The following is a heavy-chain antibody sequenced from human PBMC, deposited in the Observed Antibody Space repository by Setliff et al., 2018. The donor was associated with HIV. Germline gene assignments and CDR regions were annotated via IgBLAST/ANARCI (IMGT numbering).Heavy chain of an antibody. J-gene: IGHJ4*02. CDR1: GGPFTSSS. D-gene: IGHD3-22*01. CDR2: IIPILGVP. CDR3: ARGGDYDSSGYYVT. Sequence: SVKVSCQASGGPFTSSSIGWVRQAPGQGLEWMGRIIPILGVPRYAQKFQGRVTITADKSTSTSYMHPSSLRAEDTAVYFCARGGDYDSSGYYVTWGQGSRVTVSS. V-gene: IGHV1-69*02.